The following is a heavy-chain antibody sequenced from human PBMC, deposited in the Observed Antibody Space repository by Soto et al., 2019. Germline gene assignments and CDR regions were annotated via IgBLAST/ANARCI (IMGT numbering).Heavy chain of an antibody. Sequence: QVQLQESGPGLVKPSQTLSLTCTVSGDSLRSGDYYWSWIRQPPGKGLEWIGYIYNSGSTYYEPSLRSRLTISEDLAKNQLSLRLTAVTAADTAVYYWARGVDTMAFDHWGQGTLVTVSS. D-gene: IGHD2-2*01. CDR1: GDSLRSGDYY. J-gene: IGHJ5*02. CDR3: ARGVDTMAFDH. V-gene: IGHV4-30-4*01. CDR2: IYNSGST.